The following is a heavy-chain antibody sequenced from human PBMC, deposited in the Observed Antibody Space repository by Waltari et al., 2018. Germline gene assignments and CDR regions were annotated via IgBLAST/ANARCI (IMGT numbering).Heavy chain of an antibody. V-gene: IGHV3-53*01. Sequence: EVQLVESGGGLIQPGGSLRLSCAASGFTVSSNYMSWVRQAPGKGLEWVSVIYSGGSTYYADSVKGRFTISRDNSKNTLYLQMNSLRAEDTAVYYCARDMTTVPTGYYYYGMDVWGQGTTVTVSS. J-gene: IGHJ6*02. CDR3: ARDMTTVPTGYYYYGMDV. D-gene: IGHD4-17*01. CDR2: IYSGGST. CDR1: GFTVSSNY.